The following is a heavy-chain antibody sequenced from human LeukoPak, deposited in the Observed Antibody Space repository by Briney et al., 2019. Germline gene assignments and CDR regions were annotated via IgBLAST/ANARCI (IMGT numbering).Heavy chain of an antibody. D-gene: IGHD7-27*01. CDR2: IYPNSGGT. CDR1: GYTFTDYY. CDR3: ARVPYKQGIDY. J-gene: IGHJ4*02. Sequence: ASVKVSCKASGYTFTDYYIHWVRQAPGQGLEWMGWIYPNSGGTNYAQKFQGRVTMTRDTSINTAYMELSSLTSDDTAVYYCARVPYKQGIDYWGQGTLVTVSS. V-gene: IGHV1-2*02.